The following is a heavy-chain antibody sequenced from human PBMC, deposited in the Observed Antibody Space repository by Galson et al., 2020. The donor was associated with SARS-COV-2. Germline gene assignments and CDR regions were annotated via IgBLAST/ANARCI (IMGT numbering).Heavy chain of an antibody. CDR3: ARVGTSSSGWEAYYFDF. J-gene: IGHJ4*02. CDR2: IYPGDPDT. D-gene: IGHD6-19*01. CDR1: GYSLTSYW. V-gene: IGHV5-51*01. Sequence: GESLMIPCQGSGYSLTSYWIGWVRQMPAKGLEWMGIIYPGDPDTRYSPSFQGQVTIPADKSISTAYLQWSSLKASDTAMYYCARVGTSSSGWEAYYFDFWGQGTLVTVSS.